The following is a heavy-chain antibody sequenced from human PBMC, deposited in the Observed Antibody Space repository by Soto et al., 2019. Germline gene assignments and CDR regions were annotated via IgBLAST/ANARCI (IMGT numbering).Heavy chain of an antibody. J-gene: IGHJ4*02. CDR2: IYYSGST. V-gene: IGHV4-31*03. CDR3: ARGGRMTTVTTFDY. D-gene: IGHD4-17*01. Sequence: QVQLQESGPGLVKPSQTLSLTCTVSGGSISSGGYYWSWIRQHPGKGPEWIGYIYYSGSTYYNPSLKSRVTISVDTSKNQFSLKLSSVTAADTAVYYCARGGRMTTVTTFDYWGQGTLVTVSS. CDR1: GGSISSGGYY.